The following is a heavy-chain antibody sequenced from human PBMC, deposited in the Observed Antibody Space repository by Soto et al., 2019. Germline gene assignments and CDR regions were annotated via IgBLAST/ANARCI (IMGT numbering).Heavy chain of an antibody. Sequence: SETLSLTCTVSGGSISSRSYYWGWIRQPPGKGLEWIGSIYYSGSTYYNPSLKSRVTISVDTSKNQFSLKLSSVTAADTAVYYCARQPVATAFRYFDYWGQGTLVTSPQ. V-gene: IGHV4-39*01. J-gene: IGHJ4*02. CDR1: GGSISSRSYY. CDR2: IYYSGST. CDR3: ARQPVATAFRYFDY. D-gene: IGHD5-12*01.